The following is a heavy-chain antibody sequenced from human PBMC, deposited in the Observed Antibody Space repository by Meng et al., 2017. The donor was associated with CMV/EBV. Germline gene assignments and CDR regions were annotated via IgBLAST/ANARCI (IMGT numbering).Heavy chain of an antibody. CDR3: ARDLKSFDFWSGYSNYYYYGMDV. D-gene: IGHD3-3*01. CDR2: INPNSGGT. J-gene: IGHJ6*02. V-gene: IGHV1-2*02. CDR1: GYTFTGYY. Sequence: ASVKVSCKASGYTFTGYYMHWVRQAPGQGLERMGWINPNSGGTNYAQKFQGRVTMTRDTSISTAYMELSRLRSDDTAVYYCARDLKSFDFWSGYSNYYYYGMDVWGQGTTVTVSS.